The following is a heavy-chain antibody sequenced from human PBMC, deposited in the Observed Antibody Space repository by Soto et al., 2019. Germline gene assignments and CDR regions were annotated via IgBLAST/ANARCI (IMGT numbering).Heavy chain of an antibody. D-gene: IGHD5-12*01. CDR3: ARDSLKGVKGYDVMSGYYYGMDV. Sequence: SQTLSLTCAISGDSVSSNSAAWNWIRQFPSRGLEWLGRTYYRSKWYNDYAVSVKSRITINPDTSKNQFSLQLNSVTPEDTAVYYCARDSLKGVKGYDVMSGYYYGMDVWGQGTTVTVSS. J-gene: IGHJ6*02. CDR1: GDSVSSNSAA. CDR2: TYYRSKWYN. V-gene: IGHV6-1*01.